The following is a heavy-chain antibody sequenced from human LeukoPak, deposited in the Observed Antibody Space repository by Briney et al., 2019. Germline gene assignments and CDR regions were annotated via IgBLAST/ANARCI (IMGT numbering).Heavy chain of an antibody. V-gene: IGHV1-69*02. D-gene: IGHD3-22*01. J-gene: IGHJ3*02. CDR3: AGYYDSSGYYSEDAFDI. CDR2: IIPILGIA. CDR1: GGNFSSYT. Sequence: GASVKVSCKASGGNFSSYTISWVRQAPGQGLEWMGRIIPILGIANYAQKFQGRVTITADKSTSTAYMELSSLRSEDTAVYYCAGYYDSSGYYSEDAFDIWGQGTMVTVSS.